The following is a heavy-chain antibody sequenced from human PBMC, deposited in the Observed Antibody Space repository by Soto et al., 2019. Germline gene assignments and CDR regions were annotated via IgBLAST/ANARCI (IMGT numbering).Heavy chain of an antibody. V-gene: IGHV1-2*04. CDR3: ARGGVVVVPAAIGLYYYYGMDV. Sequence: ASVKVSCKASGYTFTGYYMHWVRQAPGQGLEWMGWINPNSGGTNYAQKFQGWVTMTRDTSISTAYMELSRLRSDDTAVYYCARGGVVVVPAAIGLYYYYGMDVWGQGTTVTVLL. CDR2: INPNSGGT. J-gene: IGHJ6*02. D-gene: IGHD2-2*01. CDR1: GYTFTGYY.